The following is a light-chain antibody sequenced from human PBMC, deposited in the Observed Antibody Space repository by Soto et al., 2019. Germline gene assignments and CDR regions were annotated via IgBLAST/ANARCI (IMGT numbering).Light chain of an antibody. CDR2: AAS. CDR1: QSFGSY. V-gene: IGKV1-39*01. Sequence: DIQMTQSPSSLSASVGDRVTITCRASQSFGSYLNWYQQXPGKAPKVLIYAASSLQSGVPSRFSGSGSGTDFTLTISSLQPEDFATYYCQQSYSTITFGQGTRLEIK. CDR3: QQSYSTIT. J-gene: IGKJ5*01.